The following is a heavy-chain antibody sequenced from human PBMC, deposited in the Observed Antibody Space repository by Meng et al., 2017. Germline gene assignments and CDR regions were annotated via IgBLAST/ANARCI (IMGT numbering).Heavy chain of an antibody. CDR2: IWYDGSNK. CDR1: GFNFSSYG. Sequence: QGQLGESGGGGVQPGRSLSLACAASGFNFSSYGMHWVRQAPGKGLEWVAVIWYDGSNKYYADSVKGRFTISRDNSKNTLYLQMNSLRAEDTAVYYCARVVYSSGWSFDYWGQGTLVTVSS. V-gene: IGHV3-33*01. D-gene: IGHD6-19*01. CDR3: ARVVYSSGWSFDY. J-gene: IGHJ4*02.